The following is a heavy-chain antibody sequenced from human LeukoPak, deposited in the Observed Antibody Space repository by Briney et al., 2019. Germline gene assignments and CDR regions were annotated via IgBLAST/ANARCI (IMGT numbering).Heavy chain of an antibody. Sequence: SETLSLTCAVYGGSLSGYYWSWIRQPPGKGLEWIGEINHSGSTNYNPSLKSRVTISVDTSKNQFSLKLSSVTAADTAVYLCARVRGGALCDYWGQGTLVTVSS. V-gene: IGHV4-34*01. CDR2: INHSGST. CDR1: GGSLSGYY. J-gene: IGHJ4*02. D-gene: IGHD1-26*01. CDR3: ARVRGGALCDY.